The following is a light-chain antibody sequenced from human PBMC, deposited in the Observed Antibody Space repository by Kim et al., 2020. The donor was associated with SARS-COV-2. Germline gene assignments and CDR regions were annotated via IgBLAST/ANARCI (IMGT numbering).Light chain of an antibody. CDR3: AAWDDSLSGGV. V-gene: IGLV1-47*01. J-gene: IGLJ1*01. CDR2: RNN. CDR1: SSNIGTNY. Sequence: GQRVTLSCSGSSSNIGTNYVSWYQQLPGTAPKLLFYRNNQRPSGAPDRFSGSKSGTSASLAISGLRSDDEADYYCAAWDDSLSGGVFGTGTKVTVL.